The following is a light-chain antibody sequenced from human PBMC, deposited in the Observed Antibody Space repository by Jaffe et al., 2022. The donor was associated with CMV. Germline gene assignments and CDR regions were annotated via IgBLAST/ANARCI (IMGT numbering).Light chain of an antibody. V-gene: IGKV3-20*01. Sequence: EIVLTQSPGTVSLSPGEGTTLSCRASQSVPYGHLAWYQQKSGQPPRLLIYDATSRATGIPDRFSGSESGTDFTLTISRLEPDDFGIYYCQQYHNSPRTFGQGTKVEIK. CDR1: QSVPYGH. J-gene: IGKJ1*01. CDR3: QQYHNSPRT. CDR2: DAT.